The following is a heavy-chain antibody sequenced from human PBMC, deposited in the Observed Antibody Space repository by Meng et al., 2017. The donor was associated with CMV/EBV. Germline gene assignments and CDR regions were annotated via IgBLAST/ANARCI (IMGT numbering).Heavy chain of an antibody. J-gene: IGHJ4*02. CDR2: TRNKANSYTT. D-gene: IGHD4-17*01. Sequence: GESLKISCAASGFTFSDHYMDWVRQAPGKGLEWVGRTRNKANSYTTEYAASVKGRFTISRDDSKNSLYLQMNSLKTEDTAVYYCARLHDYGDPRGDYWGQGTLVTAPQ. CDR1: GFTFSDHY. V-gene: IGHV3-72*01. CDR3: ARLHDYGDPRGDY.